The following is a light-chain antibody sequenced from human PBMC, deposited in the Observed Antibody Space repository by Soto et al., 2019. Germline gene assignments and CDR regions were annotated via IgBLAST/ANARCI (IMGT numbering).Light chain of an antibody. V-gene: IGLV1-44*01. CDR2: NNN. Sequence: QSVLTQPPSASGTPGQRVTISCSGSSSNIGSNTVNWYQQLPGTAPKLLIYNNNQRPSGVPDRFSGSKSGTSASLAISGLQSDDEADYYCAAWDDSLNGPVFGGGTKLTVL. J-gene: IGLJ2*01. CDR1: SSNIGSNT. CDR3: AAWDDSLNGPV.